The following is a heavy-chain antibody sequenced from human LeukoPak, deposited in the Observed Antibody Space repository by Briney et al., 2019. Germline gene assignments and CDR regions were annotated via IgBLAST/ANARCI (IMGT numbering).Heavy chain of an antibody. J-gene: IGHJ6*02. CDR3: ARGATPTQYSGSYYTNYYYYGMDV. V-gene: IGHV1-2*02. D-gene: IGHD3-10*01. CDR1: GYTFTGYY. Sequence: VASVKVSCKASGYTFTGYYMHWVRQAPGQGLEWMGWINPNSGGTNYAQKFQGRVTMTRDTSISTAYMELSRLRSDDTAVFYCARGATPTQYSGSYYTNYYYYGMDVWGQGTTVTVSS. CDR2: INPNSGGT.